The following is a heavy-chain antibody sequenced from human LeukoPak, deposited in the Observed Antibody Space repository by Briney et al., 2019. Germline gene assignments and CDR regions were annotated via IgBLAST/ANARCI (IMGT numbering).Heavy chain of an antibody. J-gene: IGHJ6*02. CDR3: AREDSGWYYYYYYGMDV. CDR1: GFTFSSYA. CDR2: ISYDGSNK. D-gene: IGHD6-19*01. Sequence: GGSLRLSCAASGFTFSSYAMHWVRQAPGKGLVWVAVISYDGSNKYYADSVKGRFTISRDNSKNTLYLQMNSLRAEDTAVYYCAREDSGWYYYYYYGMDVWGQGTTVTVSS. V-gene: IGHV3-30*04.